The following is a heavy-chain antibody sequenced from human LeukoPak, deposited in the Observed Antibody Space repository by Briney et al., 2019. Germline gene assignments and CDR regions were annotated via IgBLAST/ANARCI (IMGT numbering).Heavy chain of an antibody. V-gene: IGHV3-23*01. Sequence: GGSLRLSCAASGFTFSSYAMSWVRQAPGKGLEWVSAISGSGGSTYYADSVKGRFTISRDNSKNTLYLQMNSLRAEDTAVYYCVKVSSYDFWSGYSPDYYGMDVWAKGPRSPSP. CDR3: VKVSSYDFWSGYSPDYYGMDV. CDR1: GFTFSSYA. J-gene: IGHJ6*02. CDR2: ISGSGGST. D-gene: IGHD3-3*01.